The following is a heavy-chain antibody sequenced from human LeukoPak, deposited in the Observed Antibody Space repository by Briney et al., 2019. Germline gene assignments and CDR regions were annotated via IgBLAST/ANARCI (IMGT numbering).Heavy chain of an antibody. CDR3: AKAHDSSGVFDY. Sequence: GGSLRLSCGASGFTFSNYGMLWVRQAPGKGLEGVAFIRYDGNNKLYADSVKGRFTISRDNSKNTLYLQMNSLRAEDTAVYYCAKAHDSSGVFDYWGQGTLVTVSS. CDR1: GFTFSNYG. CDR2: IRYDGNNK. D-gene: IGHD3-22*01. J-gene: IGHJ4*02. V-gene: IGHV3-30*02.